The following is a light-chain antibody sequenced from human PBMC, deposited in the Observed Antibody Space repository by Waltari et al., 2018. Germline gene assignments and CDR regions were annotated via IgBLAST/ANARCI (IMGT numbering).Light chain of an antibody. V-gene: IGKV3-11*01. CDR3: QQRGNWPLT. CDR1: QSVSSF. Sequence: EIVLTQSPATMSLSPGARATLSCRASQSVSSFLAWYQQKPGQAPRLLIYDASKRATGIPARFTGSGSGTDFTLTISSLEPEDFAVYYCQQRGNWPLTFGGGTKVEIK. CDR2: DAS. J-gene: IGKJ4*01.